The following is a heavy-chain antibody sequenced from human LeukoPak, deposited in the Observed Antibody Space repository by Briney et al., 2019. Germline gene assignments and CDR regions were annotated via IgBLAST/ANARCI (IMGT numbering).Heavy chain of an antibody. CDR1: GFTFSSYW. V-gene: IGHV3-74*01. CDR3: ASQTVTTPYYFHY. Sequence: RIGGPVGLSCAASGFTFSSYWMHWARQAPGKGLVWVSRINSDGSSTSYADSVKGRFTISRDNAKNSLYLQMNSLRAEDTAVYYCASQTVTTPYYFHYWGQGTLLTVSS. J-gene: IGHJ4*02. D-gene: IGHD4-17*01. CDR2: INSDGSST.